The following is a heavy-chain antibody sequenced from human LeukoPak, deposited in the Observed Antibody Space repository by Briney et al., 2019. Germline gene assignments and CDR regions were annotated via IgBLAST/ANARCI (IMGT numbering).Heavy chain of an antibody. CDR3: ARDHFGDFWSGYWDYYYYMDV. CDR2: ISSSSSYI. V-gene: IGHV3-21*01. J-gene: IGHJ6*03. D-gene: IGHD3-3*01. CDR1: GFTFSSYA. Sequence: GGSLRLSCAASGFTFSSYAMSWVRQAPGKGLEWVSSISSSSSYIYYADSVKGRFTISRDNAKNSLYLQMNSLRAEDTAVYYCARDHFGDFWSGYWDYYYYMDVWGKGTTVTVSS.